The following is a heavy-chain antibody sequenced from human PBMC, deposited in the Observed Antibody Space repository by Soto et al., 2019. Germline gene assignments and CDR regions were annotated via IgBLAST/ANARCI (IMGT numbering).Heavy chain of an antibody. CDR2: ISAYNGNT. Sequence: QVQLVQSGAEMKKPGASVKVSCKASGYTFTTYGISWVRQAPGQGLEWMGWISAYNGNTHYAQKLQGRVTMTTDTSTSTAYVELRSLRSGDTAVYYCARAHFPTTYDSVDYWGHGTLVTVSS. CDR1: GYTFTTYG. D-gene: IGHD3-3*02. J-gene: IGHJ4*01. CDR3: ARAHFPTTYDSVDY. V-gene: IGHV1-18*04.